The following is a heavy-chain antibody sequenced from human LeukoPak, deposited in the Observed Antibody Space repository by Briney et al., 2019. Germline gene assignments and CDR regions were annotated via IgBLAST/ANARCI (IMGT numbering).Heavy chain of an antibody. V-gene: IGHV3-53*01. Sequence: PGGSLRLSCAASGFTVSSNYMSWVRQAPGEGLEWVSVIYSGGSTYYADSVKGRFTISRDNSKNTLYLQMNSLRAEDTAVYYCARDQIAAAGTPIGYYGMDVWGQGTTVTVSS. J-gene: IGHJ6*02. CDR1: GFTVSSNY. D-gene: IGHD6-13*01. CDR3: ARDQIAAAGTPIGYYGMDV. CDR2: IYSGGST.